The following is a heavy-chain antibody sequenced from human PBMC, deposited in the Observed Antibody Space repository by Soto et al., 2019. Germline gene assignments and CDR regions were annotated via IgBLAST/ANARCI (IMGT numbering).Heavy chain of an antibody. J-gene: IGHJ4*02. D-gene: IGHD5-12*01. CDR2: ISYDGSNK. V-gene: IGHV3-30*03. Sequence: QVQLVESGGGVVQPGGSLRLSCAASGFTFSTYGIHWVRQAPGKGLEWVAVISYDGSNKYYTESMKGRFTISRDNPKNTLYLQMNRLRPEDTAVYYCAREWLRRLGPDYWGQGTLVTVSS. CDR1: GFTFSTYG. CDR3: AREWLRRLGPDY.